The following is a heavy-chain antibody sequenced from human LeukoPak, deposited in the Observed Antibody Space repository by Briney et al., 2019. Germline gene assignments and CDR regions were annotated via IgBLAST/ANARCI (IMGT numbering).Heavy chain of an antibody. Sequence: GGSLRLSCAASGFTYSSYAMHWVRQAGGKGLEWVAVISYDGSNKYYADSVKGRFTISRDNSKNTLYLQMNSLRAEDTAVYYCASPFYSGYEHWGQGTLVTVSS. CDR2: ISYDGSNK. V-gene: IGHV3-30-3*01. CDR1: GFTYSSYA. D-gene: IGHD5-12*01. CDR3: ASPFYSGYEH. J-gene: IGHJ4*02.